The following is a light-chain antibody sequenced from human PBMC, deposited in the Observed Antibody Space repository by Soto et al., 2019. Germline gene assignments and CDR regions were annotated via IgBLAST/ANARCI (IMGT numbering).Light chain of an antibody. J-gene: IGKJ2*01. Sequence: EIVLTQSPGTLSLPPGERATLSCRTSQNINSNFLAWYQQIPGQAPRLLFYDASTRAAGVPDRFRGGGSGTDFTLTITRLEPEDFATSYCQHYGRAPLLYAFGQGTKVEVK. CDR1: QNINSNF. CDR2: DAS. V-gene: IGKV3-20*01. CDR3: QHYGRAPLLYA.